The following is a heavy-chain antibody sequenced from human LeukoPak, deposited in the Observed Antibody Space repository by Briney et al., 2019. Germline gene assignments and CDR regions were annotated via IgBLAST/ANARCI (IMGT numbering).Heavy chain of an antibody. CDR2: IIPIFGTA. CDR3: ARSRRGYSSSYAFDI. D-gene: IGHD6-6*01. Sequence: SVKVSCKASGGTFSSYAISWVRQAPGQGLEWMGRIIPIFGTANYAQKFQGRVTITTDESTSTAYMELSRLRSEDTAVYYCARSRRGYSSSYAFDIWGQGTMVTVSS. CDR1: GGTFSSYA. V-gene: IGHV1-69*05. J-gene: IGHJ3*02.